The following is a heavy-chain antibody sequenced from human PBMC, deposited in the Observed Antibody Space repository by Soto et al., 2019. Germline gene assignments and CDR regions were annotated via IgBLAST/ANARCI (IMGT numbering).Heavy chain of an antibody. J-gene: IGHJ4*02. CDR1: GGSINSGDYY. CDR2: IYYSGST. Sequence: SETLSLTCSVSGGSINSGDYYWSWIRQSPGKGLEWIGYIYYSGSTYYNPSLKSRSTISIDTSKNQFFLDVDSVTAADTAVYYCARLYTGYEAFDYWGQGTLVTVSS. V-gene: IGHV4-30-4*01. CDR3: ARLYTGYEAFDY. D-gene: IGHD5-12*01.